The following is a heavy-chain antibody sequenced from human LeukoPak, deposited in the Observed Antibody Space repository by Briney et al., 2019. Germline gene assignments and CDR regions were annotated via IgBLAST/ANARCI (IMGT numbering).Heavy chain of an antibody. J-gene: IGHJ4*02. D-gene: IGHD3-22*01. CDR1: GFTFNNYA. Sequence: GGSLRLSCTASGFTFNNYAMTWVRQAPGKGLEWVSAITGSGAYTNYADSVKGRFTISRDNSKNTIYLQMNSLRAEDTAIYYCAKRSSTSSGYFDFWGRGTLVTVSS. CDR3: AKRSSTSSGYFDF. CDR2: ITGSGAYT. V-gene: IGHV3-23*01.